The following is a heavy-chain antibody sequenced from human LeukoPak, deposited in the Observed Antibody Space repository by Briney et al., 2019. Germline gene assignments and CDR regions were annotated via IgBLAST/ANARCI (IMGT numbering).Heavy chain of an antibody. D-gene: IGHD6-13*01. J-gene: IGHJ4*02. Sequence: ASVKVSCKASGYTFTGYYMHWVRQAPGQGLEWMGWINPNSGGTNYAQKFQGWVTMTRDTSMSTAYMELSRLRSDDTAVYYCARAVERGSSWPLDYWGQGTLVTVSS. CDR2: INPNSGGT. CDR1: GYTFTGYY. CDR3: ARAVERGSSWPLDY. V-gene: IGHV1-2*04.